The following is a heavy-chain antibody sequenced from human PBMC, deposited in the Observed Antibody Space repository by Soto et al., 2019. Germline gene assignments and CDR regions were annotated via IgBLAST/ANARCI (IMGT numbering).Heavy chain of an antibody. V-gene: IGHV1-8*01. CDR2: MNPNSGNT. D-gene: IGHD2-2*02. CDR1: GYTFTSYD. Sequence: ASVKVSCKASGYTFTSYDINWVRQATGQGLEWMGWMNPNSGNTGYAQKFQGRVTMTRNTSISTAYMELSSLRSEDTAVYYCARGGYIVLVPAAIQIRYYYYGMDVWGQGTTVTVSS. CDR3: ARGGYIVLVPAAIQIRYYYYGMDV. J-gene: IGHJ6*02.